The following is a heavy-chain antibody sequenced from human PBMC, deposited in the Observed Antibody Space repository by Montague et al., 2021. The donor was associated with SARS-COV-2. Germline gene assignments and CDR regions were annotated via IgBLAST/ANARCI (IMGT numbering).Heavy chain of an antibody. D-gene: IGHD2-2*01. J-gene: IGHJ4*02. CDR2: INGDGSFT. V-gene: IGHV3-74*01. CDR1: GFTFSDYW. Sequence: SLRLSCAASGFTFSDYWMHWVRQAPGKGLMWLSNINGDGSFTRYADSVKGRFTISRDIPKNTLYLQMNSLTAEDTAVYYCARHRIVPGGLDYWGQGTLVTVSS. CDR3: ARHRIVPGGLDY.